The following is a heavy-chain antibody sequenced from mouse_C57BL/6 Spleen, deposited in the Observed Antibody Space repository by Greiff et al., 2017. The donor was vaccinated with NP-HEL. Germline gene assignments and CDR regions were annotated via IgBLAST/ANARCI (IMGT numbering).Heavy chain of an antibody. CDR3: ARHEDAMDY. V-gene: IGHV1-62-2*01. Sequence: QVQLQQSGAELVKPGASVKLSCPSSFSPFTSSPLPFFPPRSCPFLSCIWWFYPGSGSIKYNEKFKDKATLTADKSSSTVYMELSRLTSEDSAVYFCARHEDAMDYWGQGTSVTVSS. CDR2: FYPGSGSI. CDR1: FSPFTSSP. J-gene: IGHJ4*01.